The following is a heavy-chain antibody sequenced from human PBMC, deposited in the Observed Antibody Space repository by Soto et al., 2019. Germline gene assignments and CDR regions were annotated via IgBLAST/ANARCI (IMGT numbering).Heavy chain of an antibody. D-gene: IGHD2-2*01. V-gene: IGHV1-18*01. CDR1: GYTFTSYG. J-gene: IGHJ5*02. Sequence: QVQLVQSGAEVKKPGASVKVSCKASGYTFTSYGISWVRQAPGQGLEWMGWISAYNGNTNYAQKLQGRVTMTTDTSTSTAYMELRSLRSDDTAVYYCARDGKLDCISTSCDNWFDPWGQGTLVTVSS. CDR3: ARDGKLDCISTSCDNWFDP. CDR2: ISAYNGNT.